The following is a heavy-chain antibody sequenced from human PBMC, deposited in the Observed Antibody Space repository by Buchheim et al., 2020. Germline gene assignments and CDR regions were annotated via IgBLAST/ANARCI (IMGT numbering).Heavy chain of an antibody. J-gene: IGHJ6*02. Sequence: EVQLVESGGGLVQPGGSLRLSCAVSGFTFSSRWMSWVRQAPEKGLERVANIRGDGDERYYVDSVKGRFTISRDNSKNSLYLQMNSLRAEDTAVYYCAIGRGLDVWGQGPT. CDR1: GFTFSSRW. CDR2: IRGDGDER. V-gene: IGHV3-7*03. CDR3: AIGRGLDV.